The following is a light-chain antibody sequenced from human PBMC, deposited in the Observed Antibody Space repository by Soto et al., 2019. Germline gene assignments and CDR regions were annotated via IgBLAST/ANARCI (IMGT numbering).Light chain of an antibody. CDR2: RDN. V-gene: IGLV3-9*01. CDR1: NIGSRN. CDR3: QVWDSSTVV. Sequence: SYELTQPLTESVALGQTATITCGGNNIGSRNVHWYQQKPGQAPVLVIYRDNNRPSGIPERFSGSNSGNTATLTISRAQAGDEADYYCQVWDSSTVVFGGGTKLTVL. J-gene: IGLJ2*01.